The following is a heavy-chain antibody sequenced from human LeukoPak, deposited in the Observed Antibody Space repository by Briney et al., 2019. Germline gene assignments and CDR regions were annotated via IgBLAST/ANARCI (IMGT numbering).Heavy chain of an antibody. CDR2: ISSGGSTI. V-gene: IGHV3-48*04. CDR1: GFTLSSYS. D-gene: IGHD3-10*01. J-gene: IGHJ6*03. CDR3: ARIGSYGSGYYHYYYMDV. Sequence: GGSLRLSCAASGFTLSSYSMNWVRQAPGKGLEWISYISSGGSTIYYADSVKGRFTISRDNAKNSLYLQLNSLRVDDTAVYYCARIGSYGSGYYHYYYMDVWGKGTTVTVSS.